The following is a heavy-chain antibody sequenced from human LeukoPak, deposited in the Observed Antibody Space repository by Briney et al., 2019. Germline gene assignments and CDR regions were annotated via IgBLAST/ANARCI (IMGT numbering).Heavy chain of an antibody. CDR3: ARRYCSSTSCYYAFDI. V-gene: IGHV4-39*01. CDR2: IYYSGST. J-gene: IGHJ3*02. Sequence: SETLSLTCTVSGGSISSSSYYWGWIRRPPGKGLEWIGSIYYSGSTYYNPSLKSRVTISVDTSKNQFSLKLSSVTAADTAVYYCARRYCSSTSCYYAFDIWGQGTMVTVSS. CDR1: GGSISSSSYY. D-gene: IGHD2-2*01.